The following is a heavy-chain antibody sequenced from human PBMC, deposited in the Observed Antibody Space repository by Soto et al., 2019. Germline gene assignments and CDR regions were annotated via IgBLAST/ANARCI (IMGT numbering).Heavy chain of an antibody. D-gene: IGHD6-13*01. CDR3: ARDGGSSFDAFDI. J-gene: IGHJ3*02. CDR2: IYYSGST. CDR1: GGSISSGGYY. Sequence: TLSLTCTVSGGSISSGGYYWSWIRQHPGKGLEWIGYIYYSGSTYYNPSLKSRVTISVDTSKNQFSLKLSSVTAADTAVYYCARDGGSSFDAFDIWGQGTMVTVSS. V-gene: IGHV4-31*03.